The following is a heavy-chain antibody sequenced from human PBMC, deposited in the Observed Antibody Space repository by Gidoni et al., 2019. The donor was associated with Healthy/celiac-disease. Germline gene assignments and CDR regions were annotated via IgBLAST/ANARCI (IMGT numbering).Heavy chain of an antibody. D-gene: IGHD2-21*02. CDR2: IYSGGST. J-gene: IGHJ1*01. CDR3: ARSEDRVYCGGDCYPEYFQH. CDR1: GFTVSSNY. V-gene: IGHV3-53*01. Sequence: EVQLVESGGGLIQPGGSLRLSCAASGFTVSSNYISWVRQAPGKGLEWVSVIYSGGSTYYADSVKGRFTISRDNSKNTLYLQMNSLRAEDTAVYYCARSEDRVYCGGDCYPEYFQHWGQGTLVTVSS.